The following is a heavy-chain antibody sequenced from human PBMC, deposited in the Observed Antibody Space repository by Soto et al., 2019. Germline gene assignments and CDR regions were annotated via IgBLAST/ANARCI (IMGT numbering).Heavy chain of an antibody. Sequence: GASVKVSCKASGYTFTSYDINCVRQATGQGLEWMGWMNPNSGNTGYAQKFQGRVTMTRNTSISTAYMELSSLRSEDTAVYYCARGRASFYYYYYYMDVWGKGTTVTVSS. V-gene: IGHV1-8*01. D-gene: IGHD2-2*01. CDR3: ARGRASFYYYYYYMDV. J-gene: IGHJ6*03. CDR2: MNPNSGNT. CDR1: GYTFTSYD.